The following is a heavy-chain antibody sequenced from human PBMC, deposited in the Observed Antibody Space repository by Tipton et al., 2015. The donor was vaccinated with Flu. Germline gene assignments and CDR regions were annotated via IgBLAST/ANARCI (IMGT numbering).Heavy chain of an antibody. CDR2: IYSGSST. Sequence: SLRLSCAASGFTVSSNYMSWVRQAPGKGLECVSVIYSGSSTYYADSVKGRFTISRDNSKNTLYLQMNSLRAEDTAVYYCARFYCGGDCYSSWGQGTLVTVSS. D-gene: IGHD2-21*02. J-gene: IGHJ4*02. CDR1: GFTVSSNY. V-gene: IGHV3-53*01. CDR3: ARFYCGGDCYSS.